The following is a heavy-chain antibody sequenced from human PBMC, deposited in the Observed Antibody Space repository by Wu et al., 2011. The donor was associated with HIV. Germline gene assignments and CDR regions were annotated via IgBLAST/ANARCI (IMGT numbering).Heavy chain of an antibody. Sequence: QVQLVQSGAEVKKPGSSVKVSCKASGGTFSSYAISWVRQAPGQGLEWMGGIIPIFGTANYAQKFQGRVTITTDESTSTAYMELSSLRSEDTAVYYCARARGSSGYSXRYYYYYYGMDVWGQGTTVTVSS. CDR2: IIPIFGTA. D-gene: IGHD3-22*01. V-gene: IGHV1-69*01. CDR3: ARARGSSGYSXRYYYYYYGMDV. CDR1: GGTFSSYA. J-gene: IGHJ6*02.